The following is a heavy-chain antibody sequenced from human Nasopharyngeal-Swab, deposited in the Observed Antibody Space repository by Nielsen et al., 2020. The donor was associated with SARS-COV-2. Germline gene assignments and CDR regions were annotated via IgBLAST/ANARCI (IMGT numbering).Heavy chain of an antibody. CDR1: GGSFSGYY. V-gene: IGHV4-34*01. J-gene: IGHJ6*02. CDR3: ARGPVDVLLWFGELFHSHGMVV. D-gene: IGHD3-10*01. Sequence: SETLSLTCAVYGGSFSGYYWSWIRQPPGKGLEWIGEINHSGSTNYNPSLKSRVTISVDTSKNQFSLKLSSVTAADTAVYYCARGPVDVLLWFGELFHSHGMVVWGQGTTVTVSS. CDR2: INHSGST.